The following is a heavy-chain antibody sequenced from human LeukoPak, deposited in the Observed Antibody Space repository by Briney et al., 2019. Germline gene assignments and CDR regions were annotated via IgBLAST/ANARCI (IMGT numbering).Heavy chain of an antibody. Sequence: PSETLSLTCAVYGGSFSGYYWSWIRQPPGKGLEWIGEINHSGSTNYNPSLKSRVTISVDTSKNQFSLELSSVTAADTAVYYCARDSGSYSDYWGQGTLVTVSS. D-gene: IGHD1-26*01. CDR1: GGSFSGYY. J-gene: IGHJ4*02. CDR2: INHSGST. V-gene: IGHV4-34*01. CDR3: ARDSGSYSDY.